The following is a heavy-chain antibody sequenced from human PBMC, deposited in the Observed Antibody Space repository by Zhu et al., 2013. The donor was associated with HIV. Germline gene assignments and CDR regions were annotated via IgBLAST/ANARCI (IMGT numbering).Heavy chain of an antibody. CDR2: IYHSGST. J-gene: IGHJ4*02. Sequence: QVQLQESGPGLVKPSETLSLSCTVSGDSISSGYYWGWIRQPPGKGLEWIGSIYHSGSTYYNPSHKSRVTLSVDTSKNQFSLKMRSVTAADTAVYYCARGDILTGYGHFDCWGQGTLVTVSS. D-gene: IGHD3-9*01. CDR3: ARGDILTGYGHFDC. CDR1: GDSISSGYY. V-gene: IGHV4-38-2*02.